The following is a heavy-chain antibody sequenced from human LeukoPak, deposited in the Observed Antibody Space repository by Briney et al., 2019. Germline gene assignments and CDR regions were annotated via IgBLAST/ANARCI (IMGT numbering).Heavy chain of an antibody. V-gene: IGHV4-59*01. D-gene: IGHD3-10*01. Sequence: PSETLSLSCTVSGGSISGFFWTWIRQSPGKGLEYIGYIYYSGTTDYNPTLKSRVSMSVDTSKNQFFLNLTSVTAADTAIYYCARVGYGPGSWGWFDPWGQGTLVTVSS. CDR1: GGSISGFF. J-gene: IGHJ5*02. CDR2: IYYSGTT. CDR3: ARVGYGPGSWGWFDP.